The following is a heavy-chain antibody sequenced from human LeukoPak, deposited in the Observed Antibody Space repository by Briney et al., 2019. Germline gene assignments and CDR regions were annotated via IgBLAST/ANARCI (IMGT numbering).Heavy chain of an antibody. CDR3: ARARYTFEDGYNFPPIDY. V-gene: IGHV1-69*13. Sequence: ASVKVSCKASGYTFTGYYMHWVRQAPGQGLEWMGGIIPIFGTANYAQKFQGRVTITADESTSTAYMELSSLRSEDTAVYYCARARYTFEDGYNFPPIDYWGQGTLVTVSS. CDR2: IIPIFGTA. D-gene: IGHD5-24*01. CDR1: GYTFTGYY. J-gene: IGHJ4*02.